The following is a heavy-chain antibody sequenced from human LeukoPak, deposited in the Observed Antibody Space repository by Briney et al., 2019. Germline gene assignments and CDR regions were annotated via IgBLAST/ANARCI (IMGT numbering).Heavy chain of an antibody. J-gene: IGHJ4*02. D-gene: IGHD1-14*01. CDR1: GFTFRSYN. CDR2: ISSSSSYI. Sequence: PGGSLRLSCAASGFTFRSYNMNWVRQAPGKRPEWVSSISSSSSYIYYADSVKGRFTISRDNAKNSLYLQMNSLRAEDTALYYCARGGPRADYWGQGTLVTVSS. V-gene: IGHV3-21*01. CDR3: ARGGPRADY.